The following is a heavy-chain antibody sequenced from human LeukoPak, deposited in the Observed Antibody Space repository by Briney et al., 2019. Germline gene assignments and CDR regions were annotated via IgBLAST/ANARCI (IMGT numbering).Heavy chain of an antibody. D-gene: IGHD3-3*01. J-gene: IGHJ4*02. CDR1: GGSISSHY. CDR2: IHYSGST. Sequence: SETLSLTWTVSGGSISSHYWSWIRQPPGNGLEWIGYIHYSGSTNYNPSLKSRVTISVDTSKNQFSLKLSSVTAADTAVYYCARGPYDFWSGYYYYFDYWGQGTLVTASS. CDR3: ARGPYDFWSGYYYYFDY. V-gene: IGHV4-59*11.